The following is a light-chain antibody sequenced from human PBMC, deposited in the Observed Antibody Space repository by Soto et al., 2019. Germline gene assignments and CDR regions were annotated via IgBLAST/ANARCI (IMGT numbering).Light chain of an antibody. CDR3: CSYAAGRTFYV. V-gene: IGLV2-23*01. J-gene: IGLJ1*01. CDR2: EAN. Sequence: QSALTQPASVSGSPGQSITISCTGTSHDVGNNNLVSWYQHHPGKAPKLIIYEANKRPSGVSDRFAGSKSGNTASLTISGLQADDEADYYCCSYAAGRTFYVFGAGTKLTVL. CDR1: SHDVGNNNL.